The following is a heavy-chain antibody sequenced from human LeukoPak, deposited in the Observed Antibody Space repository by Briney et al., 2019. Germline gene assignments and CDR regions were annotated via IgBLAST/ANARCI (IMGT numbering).Heavy chain of an antibody. CDR2: IYYSGST. Sequence: SETLSLTCTVSGDSISSYYWSWIRQPPGKGLEWIGYIYYSGSTDYNPSLKSRVTISVDTSKNQFSLKLSSVTAADTAVYYCAGATSVVVGRAFDIWGQGTMVTVSS. J-gene: IGHJ3*02. CDR1: GDSISSYY. CDR3: AGATSVVVGRAFDI. D-gene: IGHD2-15*01. V-gene: IGHV4-59*01.